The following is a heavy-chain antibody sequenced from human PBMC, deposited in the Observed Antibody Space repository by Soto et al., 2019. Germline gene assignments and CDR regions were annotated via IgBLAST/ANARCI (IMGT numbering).Heavy chain of an antibody. CDR1: GGSISSGDYY. CDR2: IYYSGST. Sequence: QVQLQESGPGLVKPSQTLSLTCTVSGGSISSGDYYWSWIRQHPGKGLEWIGYIYYSGSTYYNPSLKSPVTTSVDTSKNQFSPKLNPLAAADTAVYYCARWPQLKPRFDYWGQGTLVTVSS. CDR3: ARWPQLKPRFDY. D-gene: IGHD1-1*01. J-gene: IGHJ4*02. V-gene: IGHV4-31*01.